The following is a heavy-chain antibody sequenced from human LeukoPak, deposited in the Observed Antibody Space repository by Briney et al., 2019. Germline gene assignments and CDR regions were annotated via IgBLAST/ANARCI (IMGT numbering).Heavy chain of an antibody. Sequence: SETLSLTCTVSGGSISSYYWSWIRQPPGKGLEYIGYISPTGSTNYNPSLKSRVTISADTSKNQFSLKLSSVTAADTAVYYCARVPPYDYVWGSHGAYFDYWGQGTLVTVSS. D-gene: IGHD3-16*01. CDR2: ISPTGST. V-gene: IGHV4-4*08. CDR1: GGSISSYY. CDR3: ARVPPYDYVWGSHGAYFDY. J-gene: IGHJ4*02.